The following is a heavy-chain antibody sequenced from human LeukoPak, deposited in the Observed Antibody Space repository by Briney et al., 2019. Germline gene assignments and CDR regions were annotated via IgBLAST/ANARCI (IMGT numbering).Heavy chain of an antibody. J-gene: IGHJ4*02. CDR2: IRYDGSNK. CDR1: GFTFSSYG. Sequence: GGSLRLSCAASGFTFSSYGMHWVRQAPGKGLEWVAFIRYDGSNKYYADSVKGRFTISRDNSKNTLYLQVNSLRAEDTAVYYCAKDDSSGYYYYWGQGTLVTVSS. D-gene: IGHD3-22*01. V-gene: IGHV3-30*02. CDR3: AKDDSSGYYYY.